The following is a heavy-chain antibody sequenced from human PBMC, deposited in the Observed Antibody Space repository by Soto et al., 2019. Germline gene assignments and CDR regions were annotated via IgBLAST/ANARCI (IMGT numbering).Heavy chain of an antibody. CDR1: GFTFSSYA. CDR2: ISGSGGST. V-gene: IGHV3-23*01. CDR3: AKSIYCSSTSCYVDYYYYGMDV. J-gene: IGHJ6*02. D-gene: IGHD2-2*01. Sequence: GGSLRLSCAASGFTFSSYAMSWVRQAPGKGLEWVSAISGSGGSTYYADSVKGRFTISRDNSKNTLYLQMNSLRAEDTAVYYCAKSIYCSSTSCYVDYYYYGMDVWGQGTTVTVPS.